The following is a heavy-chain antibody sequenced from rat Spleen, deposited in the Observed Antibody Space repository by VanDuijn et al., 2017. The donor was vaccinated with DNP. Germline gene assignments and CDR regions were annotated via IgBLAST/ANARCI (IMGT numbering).Heavy chain of an antibody. CDR3: ARPHMYTADYYYDY. CDR2: ITGSGGSN. D-gene: IGHD1-6*01. CDR1: GFTFNRYW. J-gene: IGHJ2*01. V-gene: IGHV5-31*01. Sequence: EVQLVESGGDLVQPGRSLKLSCVASGFTFNRYWMTWIRQVPGKGLEWVASITGSGGSNYYPDSVKGRFTISRDNAKSTLYLQMNSLRSEDTATYYCARPHMYTADYYYDYWGQGVMVTVSS.